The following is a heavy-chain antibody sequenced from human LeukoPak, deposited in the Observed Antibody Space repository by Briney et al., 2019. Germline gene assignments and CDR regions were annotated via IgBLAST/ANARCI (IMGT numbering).Heavy chain of an antibody. D-gene: IGHD2/OR15-2a*01. Sequence: GGSLRLSCAASGFTFSSYAMSWVRQAPGKRLEWVSAISGSGGSTYYAESVKGRFTISRDNSKNSLYLQMNSLRAEDTAVYYCAKDPLVNSQEYFDYWGQGTLVTVSS. J-gene: IGHJ4*02. CDR2: ISGSGGST. CDR1: GFTFSSYA. CDR3: AKDPLVNSQEYFDY. V-gene: IGHV3-23*01.